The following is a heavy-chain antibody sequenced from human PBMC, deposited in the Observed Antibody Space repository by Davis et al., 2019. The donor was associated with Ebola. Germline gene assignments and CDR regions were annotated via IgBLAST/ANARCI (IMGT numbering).Heavy chain of an antibody. Sequence: GESLKISCAVSRFTFSSYAMHWVRQAPGKGLEWVAINKYYADSVKGRFTISRDNSKNTLYLQMNSLRAEDTAVYYCAKDGYSYGYRYYYYMDVWGKGTTVTVSS. CDR2: NK. CDR1: RFTFSSYA. D-gene: IGHD5-18*01. V-gene: IGHV3-30*02. J-gene: IGHJ6*03. CDR3: AKDGYSYGYRYYYYMDV.